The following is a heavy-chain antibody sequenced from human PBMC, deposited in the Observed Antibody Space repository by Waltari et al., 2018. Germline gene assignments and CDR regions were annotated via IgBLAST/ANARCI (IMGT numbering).Heavy chain of an antibody. Sequence: DVQLVESGGGLVKPGGSLRLSCSASGISFTDAWMNWVRQAPGRGLEWIGRIKDKADGGTIDYAAPVKGRFTISRDDSKNTLYLQMNSLKTEDTAVYYCTTFLYGDHGLSAFDIWGQGTMVTVSS. CDR1: GISFTDAW. D-gene: IGHD4-17*01. CDR3: TTFLYGDHGLSAFDI. CDR2: IKDKADGGTI. V-gene: IGHV3-15*07. J-gene: IGHJ3*02.